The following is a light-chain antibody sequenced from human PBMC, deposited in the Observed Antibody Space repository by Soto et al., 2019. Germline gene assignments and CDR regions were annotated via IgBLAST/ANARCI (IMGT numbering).Light chain of an antibody. CDR2: DAS. CDR3: QQCYMGWT. J-gene: IGKJ1*01. CDR1: QSLGRF. Sequence: DIQMTQSPSTLSASVGDRVTITCRASQSLGRFLAWYQHQPVQAPKLLIYDASTLERAVPSRFSGTGSGTEFTFSISRLQPDDFGTYYCQQCYMGWTFGQGTKVDFK. V-gene: IGKV1-5*01.